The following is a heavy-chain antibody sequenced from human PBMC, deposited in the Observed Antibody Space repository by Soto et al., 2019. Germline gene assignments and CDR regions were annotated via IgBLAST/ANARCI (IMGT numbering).Heavy chain of an antibody. D-gene: IGHD3-3*01. Sequence: SETLSLTCTVSGGYISRGDYYWSWIRQPPGKGLEWIGYIYYSGSTYYNPSLKSRVTISVDTSKNQFSLKLSSVTAADTAVYYCACQLPGGGFWIYYYMDVWGKGTTVTVSS. CDR1: GGYISRGDYY. CDR2: IYYSGST. V-gene: IGHV4-30-4*01. J-gene: IGHJ6*03. CDR3: ACQLPGGGFWIYYYMDV.